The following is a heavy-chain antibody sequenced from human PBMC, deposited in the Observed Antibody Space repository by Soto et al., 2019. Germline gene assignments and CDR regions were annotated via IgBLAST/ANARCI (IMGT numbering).Heavy chain of an antibody. CDR3: ARDRVVVPAAKYYYYYYGMDV. Sequence: PSETLSLTCAVSGGSISSSNWWRWVRQPPGKGLEWIGEIYHSGSTNYNPSLKSRVTISVDKSKNQFSLKLSSVTAADTAVYYCARDRVVVPAAKYYYYYYGMDVWGQGTTVTVSS. D-gene: IGHD2-2*01. J-gene: IGHJ6*02. CDR1: GGSISSSNW. V-gene: IGHV4-4*02. CDR2: IYHSGST.